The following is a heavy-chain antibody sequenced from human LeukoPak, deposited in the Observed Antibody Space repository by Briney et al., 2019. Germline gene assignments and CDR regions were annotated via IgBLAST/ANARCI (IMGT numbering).Heavy chain of an antibody. CDR1: GFTFSSYA. CDR2: ISYDGSNK. CDR3: AKHTVTDSYYFDY. Sequence: GGSLRLSCAASGFTFSSYAMHWVRQAPGKGLEWVAVISYDGSNKYYADSVKGRFTISRDNSKNTLYLQMNSLRAEDTAVYYCAKHTVTDSYYFDYWGQGTLVTVSS. D-gene: IGHD4-17*01. J-gene: IGHJ4*02. V-gene: IGHV3-30-3*02.